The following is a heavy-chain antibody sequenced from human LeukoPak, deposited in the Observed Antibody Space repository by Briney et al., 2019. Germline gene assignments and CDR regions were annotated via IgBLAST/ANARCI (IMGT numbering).Heavy chain of an antibody. Sequence: SGTLSLTCAVSGGSISSSNWWSWVRQPPGKGLEWIGEIYHSGSTNYNPSLKSRVTISVDKSKNQFSLKMTSVTAADTAVYYCARDRPLDDSWSGYYDNGMDVWGQGTTVTVSS. CDR1: GGSISSSNW. V-gene: IGHV4-4*02. CDR3: ARDRPLDDSWSGYYDNGMDV. D-gene: IGHD3-3*01. CDR2: IYHSGST. J-gene: IGHJ6*01.